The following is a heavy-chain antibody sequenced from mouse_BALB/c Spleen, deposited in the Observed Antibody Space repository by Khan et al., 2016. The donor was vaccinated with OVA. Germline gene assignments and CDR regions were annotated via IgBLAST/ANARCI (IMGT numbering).Heavy chain of an antibody. D-gene: IGHD4-1*01. CDR3: ARAAGTTYGMDY. CDR1: GYTFSSYW. V-gene: IGHV1-9*01. Sequence: QVQLQQSGAELMKPGASVKISCKATGYTFSSYWIEWVKQRPGHGLEWIGEILPGSDSTNYNEKFKGKATFTADTSSNTAYLQLSSLTSEDSAVYSWARAAGTTYGMDYWGQGTSVTVSS. CDR2: ILPGSDST. J-gene: IGHJ4*01.